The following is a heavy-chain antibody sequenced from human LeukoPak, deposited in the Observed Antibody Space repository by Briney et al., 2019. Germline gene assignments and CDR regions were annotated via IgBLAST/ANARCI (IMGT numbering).Heavy chain of an antibody. D-gene: IGHD4-23*01. V-gene: IGHV3-48*02. CDR1: GFTFSSYS. Sequence: PGGSLRLSCAASGFTFSSYSMNWVRQTPGKGLEWVSYIGTSSSTIYYADSVKGRFTISRDNAKNSLYLQMNSLRDEDTAVYYWARHDYAGNSGDYWGQGTLVTVSS. CDR3: ARHDYAGNSGDY. CDR2: IGTSSSTI. J-gene: IGHJ4*02.